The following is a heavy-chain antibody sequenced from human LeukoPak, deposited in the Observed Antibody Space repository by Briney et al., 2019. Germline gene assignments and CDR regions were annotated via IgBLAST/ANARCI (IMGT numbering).Heavy chain of an antibody. CDR1: GFTFSSYS. CDR3: AREGAYSNFVNWFDT. V-gene: IGHV4-34*01. D-gene: IGHD2/OR15-2a*01. J-gene: IGHJ5*02. Sequence: GSLRLSCAASGFTFSSYSVNWVRQPPGKGLEWIGEINHDGSTNYNPSLKSRVTMSIDASKSQFFLTLTPVAAADTAVYYCAREGAYSNFVNWFDTWGQGTLVTVSS. CDR2: INHDGST.